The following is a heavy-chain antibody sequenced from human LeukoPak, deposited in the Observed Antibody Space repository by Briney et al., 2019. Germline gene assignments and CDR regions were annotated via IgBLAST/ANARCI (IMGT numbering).Heavy chain of an antibody. Sequence: SETLSLTCTVSGGSISSGSYYWTWIRQHPGKGLEWIGYIYSSGSAYYNPSLKSRVTISIDTSKNQFSLMLSSVTAADTAVYYCARGLATAQEAAAMPLWGQGTLVTVSS. CDR2: IYSSGSA. J-gene: IGHJ4*02. D-gene: IGHD2-2*01. CDR1: GGSISSGSYY. CDR3: ARGLATAQEAAAMPL. V-gene: IGHV4-31*03.